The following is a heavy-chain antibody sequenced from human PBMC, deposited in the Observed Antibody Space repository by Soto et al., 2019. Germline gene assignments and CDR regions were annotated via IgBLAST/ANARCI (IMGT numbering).Heavy chain of an antibody. CDR1: GFSLTTSGVG. CDR2: IYWDDDK. D-gene: IGHD3-3*01. V-gene: IGHV2-5*02. J-gene: IGHJ4*02. CDR3: AHRVLRTVFGLVTPTAIYFDF. Sequence: QITLNESGPTQVKPRQTLTLTCTFSGFSLTTSGVGVGWIRQSPGKAPEWLALIYWDDDKRYSPSLKSRLTIPKDTSKNQVVLTMADLDPADTATYYCAHRVLRTVFGLVTPTAIYFDFWGQGTPVAVSS.